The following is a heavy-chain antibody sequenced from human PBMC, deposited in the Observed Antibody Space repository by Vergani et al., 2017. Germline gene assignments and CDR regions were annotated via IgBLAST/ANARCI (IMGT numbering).Heavy chain of an antibody. D-gene: IGHD4-23*01. CDR2: IYYSGST. CDR1: GGSISSSSYY. V-gene: IGHV4-39*07. CDR3: ARDAGGNSRTFDY. Sequence: QVQLQESGPGLVKPSETLSLTCTVSGGSISSSSYYWGWIRQPPGKGREWIGSIYYSGSTYYNPSLKSRVTISVDTSKNQFCLKLSAVTASDTAVYDCARDAGGNSRTFDYWGQGTLVTVSS. J-gene: IGHJ4*02.